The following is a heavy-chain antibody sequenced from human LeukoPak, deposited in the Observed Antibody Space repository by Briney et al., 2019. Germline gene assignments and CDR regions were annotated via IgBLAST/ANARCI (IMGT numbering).Heavy chain of an antibody. Sequence: SETLSLTCAVSSGSISSMTWWSWVRQPPGKGLEWIGEVNHSGNTYYNPSLTSRVTISVDMSDNQFSLKMTSMTAADTAVYFCALGYHDVWELWGQGSLVTVSS. D-gene: IGHD6-25*01. CDR1: SGSISSMTW. V-gene: IGHV4-4*02. J-gene: IGHJ4*02. CDR3: ALGYHDVWEL. CDR2: VNHSGNT.